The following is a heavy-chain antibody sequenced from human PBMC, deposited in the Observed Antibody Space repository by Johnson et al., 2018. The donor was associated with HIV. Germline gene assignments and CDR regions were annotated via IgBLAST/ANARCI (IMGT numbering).Heavy chain of an antibody. V-gene: IGHV3-30*19. CDR1: GFTFSSYG. D-gene: IGHD4-17*01. J-gene: IGHJ3*02. CDR2: ISYDGSNK. Sequence: QVQLVESGGGVVQPGRSLRLSCAASGFTFSSYGMHWVRQAPGTGLEWVALISYDGSNKFYAGPVKGRFTISRDNSKNTLCLQMNSLRAEDTAVYYCARSVDYGDSLCAFDIWGQGTMVTVSS. CDR3: ARSVDYGDSLCAFDI.